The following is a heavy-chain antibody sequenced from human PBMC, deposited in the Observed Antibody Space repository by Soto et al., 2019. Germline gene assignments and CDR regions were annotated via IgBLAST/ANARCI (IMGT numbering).Heavy chain of an antibody. V-gene: IGHV1-69*06. Sequence: QVQLVQSGAEVKKPGSSVKVSCKASGGTFSSYAISWVRQAPGQGLEWMGGIIPIFGTANYAQKFQGRVTITADKSTSTAYMELSSLRSEDTAVYYCARDRTLLLVGATEGMDVWGQGTTVTVSS. CDR3: ARDRTLLLVGATEGMDV. D-gene: IGHD1-26*01. CDR1: GGTFSSYA. CDR2: IIPIFGTA. J-gene: IGHJ6*02.